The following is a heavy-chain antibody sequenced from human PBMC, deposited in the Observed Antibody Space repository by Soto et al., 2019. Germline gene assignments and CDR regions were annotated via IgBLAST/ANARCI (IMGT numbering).Heavy chain of an antibody. CDR2: FDPEDGET. J-gene: IGHJ4*02. V-gene: IGHV1-24*01. Sequence: ASLKVSWKVSGYTLAELSMHWVRQAPGKGLEWMGGFDPEDGETIYAQKFQGRVTMTEDTSTDTAYMELSSLRSEDTAVYYCATDLDYLGYWGQGTLVTVSS. CDR1: GYTLAELS. CDR3: ATDLDYLGY.